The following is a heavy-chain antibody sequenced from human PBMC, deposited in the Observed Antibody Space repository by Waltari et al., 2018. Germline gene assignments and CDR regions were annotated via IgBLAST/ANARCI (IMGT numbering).Heavy chain of an antibody. D-gene: IGHD2-21*02. Sequence: EVQLVQSGAEVKKPGESLKISCKGSGYSFTSYWIGWVRQMPGKGLEWMGIIYPGDSDTRYSPSFQGQVTISADKSISTAYLQWSSLKASDTAMYYCASSSADYYYYYYYMDVWGKGTTVTVSS. J-gene: IGHJ6*03. CDR3: ASSSADYYYYYYYMDV. CDR1: GYSFTSYW. CDR2: IYPGDSDT. V-gene: IGHV5-51*03.